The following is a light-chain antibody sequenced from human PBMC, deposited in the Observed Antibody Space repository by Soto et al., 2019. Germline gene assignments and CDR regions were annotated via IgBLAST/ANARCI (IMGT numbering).Light chain of an antibody. Sequence: QSALTQPPSVSGAPGQRVTISCTGSYSNIGAGYEVHWYQQIPGTAPKLLISGHNNRPSGVPDRFFGSKSGTSASLTIIGLRAEDEADYYCQSYDSSLSGSGVFGGGTKLTVL. CDR3: QSYDSSLSGSGV. CDR1: YSNIGAGYE. V-gene: IGLV1-40*01. CDR2: GHN. J-gene: IGLJ3*02.